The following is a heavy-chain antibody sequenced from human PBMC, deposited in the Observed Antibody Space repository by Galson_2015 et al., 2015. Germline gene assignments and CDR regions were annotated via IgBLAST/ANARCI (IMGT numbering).Heavy chain of an antibody. CDR1: GFTFSNSA. Sequence: SLRLSCAASGFTFSNSAMSWVRQAPGKGLEWVSSFSGVGGSTYYADSVKGRFTITRDNSKNTLYLQMNSLRAEDTALYYCAKGRAAGAGDAFDIWGQGTMVTVSS. CDR2: FSGVGGST. V-gene: IGHV3-23*01. D-gene: IGHD6-25*01. J-gene: IGHJ3*02. CDR3: AKGRAAGAGDAFDI.